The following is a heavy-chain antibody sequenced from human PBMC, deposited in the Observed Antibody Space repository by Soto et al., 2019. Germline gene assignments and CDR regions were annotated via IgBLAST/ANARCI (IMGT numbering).Heavy chain of an antibody. CDR3: ATDPHLRYSSSWSWNY. CDR1: GFTFSSYA. D-gene: IGHD6-13*01. Sequence: EVQLLESGAGLVQPGGSLRLSCEASGFTFSSYAMSWVRQAPGKGLEWVSAISGSGDSTYYADSVKGRFTISRDNSKNTLVLQIYSGRADGTAVYYCATDPHLRYSSSWSWNYWGQGTLVTVS. J-gene: IGHJ4*02. CDR2: ISGSGDST. V-gene: IGHV3-23*01.